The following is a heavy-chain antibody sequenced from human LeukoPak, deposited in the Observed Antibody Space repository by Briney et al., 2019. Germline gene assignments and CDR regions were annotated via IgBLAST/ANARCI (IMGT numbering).Heavy chain of an antibody. J-gene: IGHJ6*03. CDR2: MNLKSGNT. Sequence: GASVKVSCKASGYTFTSYDINWVRQATGQGLEWMGWMNLKSGNTGYTQKLQGRVTMTTDTSTSTAYMELRSLRSDDTAVYYCARVPPFGSSWPHYYYYYMDVWGKGTTVTVSS. V-gene: IGHV1-8*01. CDR1: GYTFTSYD. D-gene: IGHD6-13*01. CDR3: ARVPPFGSSWPHYYYYYMDV.